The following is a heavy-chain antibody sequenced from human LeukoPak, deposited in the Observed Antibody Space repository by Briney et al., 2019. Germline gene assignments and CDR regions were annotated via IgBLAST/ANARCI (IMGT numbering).Heavy chain of an antibody. CDR2: MNPNSGNT. V-gene: IGHV1-8*01. Sequence: ASVKVSCKASGYTFTSYDVNWVRQATGQGLEWMGWMNPNSGNTGYAQKFQGRVTMTRNTSISTAYMELSSLRSEDTAVYYCARGSYYGSGFLFDYWGQGTLVTVSS. CDR3: ARGSYYGSGFLFDY. CDR1: GYTFTSYD. J-gene: IGHJ4*02. D-gene: IGHD3-10*01.